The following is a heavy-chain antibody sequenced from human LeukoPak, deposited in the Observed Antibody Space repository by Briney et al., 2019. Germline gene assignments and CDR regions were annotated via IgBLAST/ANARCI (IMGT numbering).Heavy chain of an antibody. J-gene: IGHJ4*02. CDR1: GFTLSSYW. V-gene: IGHV3-7*03. CDR2: IKQDGSEI. Sequence: GGSLRLSCAASGFTLSSYWMIWVRQAARKGLEWVANIKQDGSEISYVDSVKGRFTISRDNAKNSLYLQMSSLRAEDTAVYYCVRGNPFGGYWGQGTLVTVSS. CDR3: VRGNPFGGY. D-gene: IGHD2-15*01.